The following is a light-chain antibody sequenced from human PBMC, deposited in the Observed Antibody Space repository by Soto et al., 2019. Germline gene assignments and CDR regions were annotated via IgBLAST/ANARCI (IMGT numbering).Light chain of an antibody. V-gene: IGKV1-5*03. CDR2: TTS. Sequence: DIQMTQSPSTLPSSVGDRITITCRARQSIGPWLAWYHQKAGKAPKRLIHTTSVLQSGVPSRFSGSGSGTEFTLTISSLQPDDVATYYCQQYDSYWTFGQGTKVEV. J-gene: IGKJ1*01. CDR1: QSIGPW. CDR3: QQYDSYWT.